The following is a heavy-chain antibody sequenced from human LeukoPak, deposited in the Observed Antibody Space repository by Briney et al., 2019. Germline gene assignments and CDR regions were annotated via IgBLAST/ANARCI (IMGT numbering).Heavy chain of an antibody. CDR3: ATFKLRFLEWLWY. CDR2: FDPEDGET. Sequence: AASVKVSCKVSGYTLTELSMHWVRQAPGKGREWMGGFDPEDGETIYAQKFQGRVTMTEDTSTDTAYMELSSLRSEDTAVYYCATFKLRFLEWLWYWGQGTLVTVSS. V-gene: IGHV1-24*01. J-gene: IGHJ4*02. CDR1: GYTLTELS. D-gene: IGHD3-3*01.